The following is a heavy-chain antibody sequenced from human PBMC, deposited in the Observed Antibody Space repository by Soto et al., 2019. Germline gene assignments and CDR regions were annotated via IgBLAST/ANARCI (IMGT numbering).Heavy chain of an antibody. CDR3: ARWDYGYYARFDY. CDR1: GYTFTSRD. Sequence: QVQLVQSGAELKKSGASVKVSCKASGYTFTSRDINWVRQATGQGLEWMGWMNPNSGNTGYAQKFQGRVTMTRNTSISTAYMELSNLRSEDTAVYYCARWDYGYYARFDYWGQGTLVTVSS. J-gene: IGHJ4*02. CDR2: MNPNSGNT. D-gene: IGHD4-17*01. V-gene: IGHV1-8*01.